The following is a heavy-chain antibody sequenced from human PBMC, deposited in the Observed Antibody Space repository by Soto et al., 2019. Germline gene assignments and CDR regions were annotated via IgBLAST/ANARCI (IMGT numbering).Heavy chain of an antibody. Sequence: GGSLRLSCTASGFTFNTHWMHWVRQAPGKGLVWVSRIYFDGTTTNYADSVKGRLTVSRDNAKNTVYLHVNTLRDEDTAVYYCARGGVMGVDYWGQGTLVTVSS. CDR1: GFTFNTHW. D-gene: IGHD1-26*01. CDR2: IYFDGTTT. J-gene: IGHJ4*02. CDR3: ARGGVMGVDY. V-gene: IGHV3-74*01.